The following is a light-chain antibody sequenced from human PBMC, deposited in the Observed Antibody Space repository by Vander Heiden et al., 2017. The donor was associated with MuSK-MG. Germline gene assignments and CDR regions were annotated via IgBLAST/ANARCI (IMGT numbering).Light chain of an antibody. V-gene: IGLV2-23*02. Sequence: QSALTQPASGSGSPGQSITISCTGTSSDVGSYNLVSWYQQHPGKAPKLIFYEVSKRPSGVSNRFSGSKSGNTASPTISGLQAEDEAYYYCCSYAGSSTLVFGGGTKLTVL. CDR2: EVS. CDR3: CSYAGSSTLV. J-gene: IGLJ2*01. CDR1: SSDVGSYNL.